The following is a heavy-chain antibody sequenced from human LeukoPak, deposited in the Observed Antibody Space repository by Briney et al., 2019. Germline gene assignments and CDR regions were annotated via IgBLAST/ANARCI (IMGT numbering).Heavy chain of an antibody. J-gene: IGHJ4*02. CDR3: ARVGFGELSD. D-gene: IGHD3-10*01. CDR2: ISSSGSTI. CDR1: GLTFNSYE. Sequence: PGGSLRLSCAASGLTFNSYEMNWVRQAPGKGLEWVSYISSSGSTIYYADSVKGRFTISRDNAKNSLYLQMNSLRAEDTAVYYCARVGFGELSDWGQGTLVTVSS. V-gene: IGHV3-48*03.